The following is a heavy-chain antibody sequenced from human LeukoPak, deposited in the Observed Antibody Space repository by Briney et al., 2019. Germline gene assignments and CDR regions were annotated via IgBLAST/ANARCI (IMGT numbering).Heavy chain of an antibody. Sequence: GGSLRLSCAASGFTFSSYAMSWVRQAPGKGLEWVSAISGSGGSTYYADSVKGRFTISRDNSKNTLYLQMNSLRAEDTAVYYWSKGLGDIVVVPAVPFDYWGQGTLVTVS. J-gene: IGHJ4*02. V-gene: IGHV3-23*01. CDR3: SKGLGDIVVVPAVPFDY. D-gene: IGHD2-2*01. CDR1: GFTFSSYA. CDR2: ISGSGGST.